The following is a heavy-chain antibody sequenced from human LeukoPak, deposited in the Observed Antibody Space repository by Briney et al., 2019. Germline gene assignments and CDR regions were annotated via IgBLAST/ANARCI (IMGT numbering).Heavy chain of an antibody. CDR2: IYHSGST. V-gene: IGHV4-30-2*01. CDR1: GGSISSGGYH. Sequence: PSQTLSLTCTVSGGSISSGGYHWSWIRQPPGKGLEWIGYIYHSGSTYYNPSLKSRVTISVDRSKNQFSLKLSSVTAADTAVYYCARAVETALDAFDIWGQGTMVTVSS. D-gene: IGHD6-25*01. J-gene: IGHJ3*02. CDR3: ARAVETALDAFDI.